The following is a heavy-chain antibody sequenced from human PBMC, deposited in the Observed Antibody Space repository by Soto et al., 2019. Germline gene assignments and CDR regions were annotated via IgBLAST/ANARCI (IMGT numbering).Heavy chain of an antibody. CDR2: ISSSSSYI. CDR1: GFTFSSYS. D-gene: IGHD5-12*01. CDR3: APLPDIVATLIDY. V-gene: IGHV3-21*01. Sequence: EVQLVESGGGLVQPGGSLRLSCAASGFTFSSYSMNWVRQAPGKGLEWVSSISSSSSYIYYADSVKGRFTISRDNAKNSLYLQMNSLRAEDTAVYYCAPLPDIVATLIDYWGQGTLVTVSS. J-gene: IGHJ4*02.